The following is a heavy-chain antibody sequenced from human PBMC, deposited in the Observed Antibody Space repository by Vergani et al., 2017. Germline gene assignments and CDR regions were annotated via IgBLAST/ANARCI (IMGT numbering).Heavy chain of an antibody. Sequence: QVQLVESGGGVVQPGRSLRLSCAASGFTFSSYAMHWVRQAPGKGLEWVAVISYAGSNKYYADSVKGRFTISRDNSKNTLYLQMNSLRAEDTAVYYCARVDYGGNSVDYWGQGTLVTVSS. CDR3: ARVDYGGNSVDY. J-gene: IGHJ4*02. CDR1: GFTFSSYA. CDR2: ISYAGSNK. V-gene: IGHV3-30*04. D-gene: IGHD4-23*01.